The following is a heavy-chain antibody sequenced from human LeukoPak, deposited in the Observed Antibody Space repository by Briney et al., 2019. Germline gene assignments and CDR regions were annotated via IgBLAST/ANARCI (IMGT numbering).Heavy chain of an antibody. V-gene: IGHV3-23*01. Sequence: GGSLRLSCAASGFTFSSYAMSWVRQAPGKGLGWVSHISATGGTTYYADSVKGRFTISRDNSKNTLYLQMNSLRAEGTALYYCARQIGGNYYYYGMDVWGQGTTVTVSS. CDR3: ARQIGGNYYYYGMDV. J-gene: IGHJ6*02. D-gene: IGHD2-15*01. CDR1: GFTFSSYA. CDR2: ISATGGTT.